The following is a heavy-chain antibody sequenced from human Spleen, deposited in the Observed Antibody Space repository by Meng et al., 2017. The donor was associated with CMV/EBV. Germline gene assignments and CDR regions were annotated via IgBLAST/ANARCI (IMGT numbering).Heavy chain of an antibody. J-gene: IGHJ6*02. V-gene: IGHV3-74*01. D-gene: IGHD3-3*01. Sequence: GETLKISCAASGFTFSSFAMSWVRQAPGKGLEWVSRINSDGSSTSYADSVKGRFTISRDNAKNMLYLQMNGLRAEDTAVYYCARVLGSALRCFEWLLPDYYYYGMDVWGQGTTVTVSS. CDR2: INSDGSST. CDR3: ARVLGSALRCFEWLLPDYYYYGMDV. CDR1: GFTFSSFA.